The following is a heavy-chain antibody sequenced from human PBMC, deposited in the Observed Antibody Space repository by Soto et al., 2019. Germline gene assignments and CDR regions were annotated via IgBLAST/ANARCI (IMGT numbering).Heavy chain of an antibody. CDR3: VYDSSGYYFTLGGPGRYYFDY. D-gene: IGHD3-22*01. CDR2: IIPIFGTA. Sequence: SVKVSCKASGGTFSSYAISWVRQAPGQGLEWMGGIIPIFGTANYAQKFQGRVTITADESTSTAYMELSSLRSEDTAVYYCVYDSSGYYFTLGGPGRYYFDYWGQGTLVTVSS. CDR1: GGTFSSYA. V-gene: IGHV1-69*13. J-gene: IGHJ4*02.